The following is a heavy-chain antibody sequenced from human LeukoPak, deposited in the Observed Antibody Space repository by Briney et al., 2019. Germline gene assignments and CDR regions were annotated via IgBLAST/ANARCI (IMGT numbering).Heavy chain of an antibody. CDR2: FSGSGGDT. Sequence: GGSLRLSCAASGFTFSSYAMSWVRQAPGKGLEWVSSFSGSGGDTYYADSVKGRFTISRDNSKNTLYLQMNSLRAEDTAVYYCARSGYTRFDYWGQGTLVTVSS. D-gene: IGHD5-24*01. V-gene: IGHV3-23*01. J-gene: IGHJ4*02. CDR1: GFTFSSYA. CDR3: ARSGYTRFDY.